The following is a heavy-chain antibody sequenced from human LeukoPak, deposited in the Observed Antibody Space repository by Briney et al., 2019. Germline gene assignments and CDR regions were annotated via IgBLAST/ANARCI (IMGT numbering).Heavy chain of an antibody. D-gene: IGHD1-1*01. V-gene: IGHV4-34*01. Sequence: SETLSLTCAVYGGSISGYYWTWIRQPPGKGLEWIGEINHSGSTTYNPSLKRRVTISVDTSRKQFSLNLRSVTAAATAVYYCARGQPTRLEPSFDYWGQGTLVTVSS. CDR3: ARGQPTRLEPSFDY. J-gene: IGHJ4*02. CDR1: GGSISGYY. CDR2: INHSGST.